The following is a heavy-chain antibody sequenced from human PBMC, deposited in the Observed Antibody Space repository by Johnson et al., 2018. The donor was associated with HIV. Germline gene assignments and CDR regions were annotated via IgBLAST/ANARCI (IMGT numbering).Heavy chain of an antibody. CDR3: ARDRGGGGGKTTAVAFDI. J-gene: IGHJ3*02. CDR1: GFTFSSYA. Sequence: QVQLVESGGGVVQPGRSLRLSCAASGFTFSSYAMHWVRQAPGKGLEWVAVISYDGSNKYYADSVKGRFTISRDNSKNTLYLQMNSLRAEDTAVYYCARDRGGGGGKTTAVAFDIWGQGTMVTVSS. V-gene: IGHV3-30*04. D-gene: IGHD2-21*01. CDR2: ISYDGSNK.